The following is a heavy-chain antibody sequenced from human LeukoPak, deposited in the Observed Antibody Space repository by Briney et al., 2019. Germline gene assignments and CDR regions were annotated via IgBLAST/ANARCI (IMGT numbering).Heavy chain of an antibody. CDR3: ARGPNYDILTGWRKTHNAFDI. J-gene: IGHJ3*02. D-gene: IGHD3-9*01. CDR2: IRYDGNNR. Sequence: PGGSLRLSCAASGFTFSSHGMHWVRQAPGQGLEWMTFIRYDGNNRYYTDSVTGRFTISRDNSKNTLYLQMHSLRAEDTAVYYCARGPNYDILTGWRKTHNAFDIWGQGTMVTVSS. CDR1: GFTFSSHG. V-gene: IGHV3-30*02.